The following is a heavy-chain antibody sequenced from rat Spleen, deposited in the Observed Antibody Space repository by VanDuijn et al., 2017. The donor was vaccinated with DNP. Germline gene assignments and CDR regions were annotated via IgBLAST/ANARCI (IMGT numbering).Heavy chain of an antibody. V-gene: IGHV5-46*01. J-gene: IGHJ2*01. D-gene: IGHD4-3*01. Sequence: EVQLVESGGGLVQPGGSMKVSCAASGYTFSSFPMAWVRQAPTKGLEWVAYIGSAAYAPYYGDSVKGRFTISRDNAKSTLYLQMNSLRSEDMATYYCVRWNSGHFDYWGQGVMVTVSS. CDR3: VRWNSGHFDY. CDR1: GYTFSSFP. CDR2: IGSAAYAP.